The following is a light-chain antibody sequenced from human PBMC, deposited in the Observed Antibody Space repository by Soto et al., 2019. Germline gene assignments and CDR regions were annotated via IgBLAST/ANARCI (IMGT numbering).Light chain of an antibody. V-gene: IGKV4-1*01. CDR3: QQYYSTPRWT. J-gene: IGKJ1*01. Sequence: DIVMTQSPDSLAVSLGERATINCKSSQSVLYSSNNKSYLAWYQQKPGQPPKLLIYWASTRQSGVPDRFSGSGSGTDFTLTISSLQAEDVAVYYCQQYYSTPRWTFGQGTNVEIK. CDR2: WAS. CDR1: QSVLYSSNNKSY.